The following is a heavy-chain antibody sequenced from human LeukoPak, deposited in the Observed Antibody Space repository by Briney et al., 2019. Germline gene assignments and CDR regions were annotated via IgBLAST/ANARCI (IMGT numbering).Heavy chain of an antibody. D-gene: IGHD6-19*01. Sequence: PGGSLRLSCVASGFTFSSYVMSWVRQAPGKGLEWVSVISGSGGSTYYADSVKGRFTISRDNSKNTLYLQMNSLRAEDTAVYYCAKVIAVVEYYFDYWGQGTLVTVSS. CDR1: GFTFSSYV. J-gene: IGHJ4*02. CDR3: AKVIAVVEYYFDY. CDR2: ISGSGGST. V-gene: IGHV3-23*01.